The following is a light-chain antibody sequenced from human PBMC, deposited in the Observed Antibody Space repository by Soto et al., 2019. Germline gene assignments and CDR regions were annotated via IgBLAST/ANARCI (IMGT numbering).Light chain of an antibody. CDR3: QQYGSSSIT. J-gene: IGKJ1*01. CDR2: STS. V-gene: IGKV3-20*01. CDR1: ESVSSSY. Sequence: IVLTQSPGTLSLSPGERATLSCRASESVSSSYLAWYQQKPGQAPGLLIYSTSSRAAGISDRFIGSGSGTDFTLTISRLEPEDFAVYYCQQYGSSSITFGQGTKVDIK.